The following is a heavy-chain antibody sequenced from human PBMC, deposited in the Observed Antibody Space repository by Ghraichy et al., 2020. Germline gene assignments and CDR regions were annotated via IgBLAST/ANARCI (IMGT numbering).Heavy chain of an antibody. Sequence: ESLNISCTVSGDSISSSDYYWGWIRQPPGKGLEWIGNIYYSGSTYSNPSLKSRVTISVDTSNNQFSLKLSSVTAADTAVYYCARLNVALDAFDIWGQGTLVTVSS. V-gene: IGHV4-39*01. CDR1: GDSISSSDYY. D-gene: IGHD5-12*01. J-gene: IGHJ3*02. CDR3: ARLNVALDAFDI. CDR2: IYYSGST.